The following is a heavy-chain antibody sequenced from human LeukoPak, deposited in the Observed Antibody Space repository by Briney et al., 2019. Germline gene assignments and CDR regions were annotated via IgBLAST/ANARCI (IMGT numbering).Heavy chain of an antibody. Sequence: ASVKVSCKASGYTFTGYYMHWVRQAPGQGLEWMGWINPNSGGTNYAQKFQGRVTMTRDTSISTAFMELSRLRSDDTAVYYCARDRSVAAPQDWFDPWGQGTLVTVSS. CDR3: ARDRSVAAPQDWFDP. CDR2: INPNSGGT. D-gene: IGHD6-13*01. CDR1: GYTFTGYY. V-gene: IGHV1-2*02. J-gene: IGHJ5*02.